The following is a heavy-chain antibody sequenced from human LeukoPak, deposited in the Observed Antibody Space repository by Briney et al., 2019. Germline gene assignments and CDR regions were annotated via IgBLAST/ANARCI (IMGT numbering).Heavy chain of an antibody. Sequence: GGSLRLSCAVSGFTLDDYAMHWVRQVPGKGLEWVSGINWKGNDIGYADSVKGRFIISRDNAKNSLFLQMNSLRDEDTALYYCAKDRRQTSEYPAFDSWGQGTLVIVSS. CDR2: INWKGNDI. D-gene: IGHD2-2*01. V-gene: IGHV3-9*01. CDR3: AKDRRQTSEYPAFDS. J-gene: IGHJ4*02. CDR1: GFTLDDYA.